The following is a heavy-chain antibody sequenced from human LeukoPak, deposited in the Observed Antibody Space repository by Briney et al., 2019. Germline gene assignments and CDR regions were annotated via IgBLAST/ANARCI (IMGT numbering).Heavy chain of an antibody. J-gene: IGHJ4*02. V-gene: IGHV3-15*01. CDR2: INSKSDGGPT. Sequence: TGGSLRLSCIASGFTFSNAWMSWVRQVPGKGLEWIGRINSKSDGGPTVYTAPVKGRFSISRDDSKNTLFLRMNSLQTDDTAVYYCATGPLDYWGQGALVTVSS. CDR1: GFTFSNAW. CDR3: ATGPLDY.